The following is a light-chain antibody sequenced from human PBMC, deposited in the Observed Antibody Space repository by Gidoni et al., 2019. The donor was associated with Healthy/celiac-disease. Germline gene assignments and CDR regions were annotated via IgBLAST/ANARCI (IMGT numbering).Light chain of an antibody. Sequence: QSALTQPASVSGSSGQSITISCTGTSSDVGGYNYVPWYQQHPGKAPKLMIYDVSDRPSGVSNRFCGSKSGNTAPLTSSGRQAEDEADYYCSSYTSSSTRVFGSGTKVTVL. CDR1: SSDVGGYNY. J-gene: IGLJ1*01. CDR2: DVS. CDR3: SSYTSSSTRV. V-gene: IGLV2-14*01.